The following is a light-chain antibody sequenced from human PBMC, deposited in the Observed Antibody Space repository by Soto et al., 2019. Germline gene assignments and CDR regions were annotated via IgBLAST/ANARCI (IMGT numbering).Light chain of an antibody. CDR2: EAS. CDR3: QQYNSYWEYT. Sequence: DIQMTQSPSTLSASVADRITITCRASQSISSWLAWYQQKPGTAPKLPIYEASSLESGVPSRFSGAGSGTELTLTMSSLQPDDFATYDCQQYNSYWEYTFGQGTKLEIK. J-gene: IGKJ2*01. V-gene: IGKV1-5*03. CDR1: QSISSW.